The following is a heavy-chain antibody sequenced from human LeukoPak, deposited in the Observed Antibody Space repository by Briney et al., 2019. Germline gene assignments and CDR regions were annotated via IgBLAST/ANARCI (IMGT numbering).Heavy chain of an antibody. Sequence: GRSLRLSCAASGFTFSSYAMHWVRQAPGKGPEWVAVISYDGSNKYYADSVKGRFTISRDNSKNTLYLQMNSLRAEDTAVYYCARDVRMDVWGQGTTVTVSS. J-gene: IGHJ6*02. V-gene: IGHV3-30-3*01. CDR2: ISYDGSNK. CDR3: ARDVRMDV. CDR1: GFTFSSYA.